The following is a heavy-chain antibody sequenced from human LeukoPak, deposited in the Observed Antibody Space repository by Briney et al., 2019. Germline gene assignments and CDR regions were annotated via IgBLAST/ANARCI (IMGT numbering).Heavy chain of an antibody. Sequence: GGSLRLSCAASGFSFDDYGMSWVRQAPGKGLEWVSGINWNGGSTGYADSVKGRFTISRDNAKKSLYLQMNSLRAEDTALYYCARVGYSSGHYYFDYWGQGTLVTVSS. D-gene: IGHD6-19*01. J-gene: IGHJ4*02. CDR1: GFSFDDYG. CDR3: ARVGYSSGHYYFDY. CDR2: INWNGGST. V-gene: IGHV3-20*04.